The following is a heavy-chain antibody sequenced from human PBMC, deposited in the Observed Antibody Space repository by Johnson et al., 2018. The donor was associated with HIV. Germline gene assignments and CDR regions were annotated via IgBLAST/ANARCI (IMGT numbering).Heavy chain of an antibody. D-gene: IGHD1-7*01. V-gene: IGHV3-7*01. CDR1: GFTFSSHG. CDR2: IKQDGSEK. Sequence: VQLVESGGGVVQPGRSLRLSCAASGFTFSSHGMHWVRQAPGKGLEWVANIKQDGSEKYYVDSVKGRFTISRDNAKNSLYLQMNSLRAEDTAVYYCARDRIPYNWNYEGDAFDIWGQGTMVTVSS. J-gene: IGHJ3*02. CDR3: ARDRIPYNWNYEGDAFDI.